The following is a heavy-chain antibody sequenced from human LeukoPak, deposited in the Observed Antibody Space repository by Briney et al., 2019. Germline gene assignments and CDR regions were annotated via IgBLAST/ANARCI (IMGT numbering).Heavy chain of an antibody. CDR3: ASSGYDSSVD. CDR2: IYTSGST. CDR1: GGSISSGSYY. Sequence: PSQTLSLTCTVSGGSISSGSYYWSWIRQPAGKGLEWIGRIYTSGSTNYNPSLKSRVTISVDTSKNQFSLQLSSVTAADTAVYYCASSGYDSSVDWGQGTLVTVSS. D-gene: IGHD3-22*01. J-gene: IGHJ4*02. V-gene: IGHV4-61*02.